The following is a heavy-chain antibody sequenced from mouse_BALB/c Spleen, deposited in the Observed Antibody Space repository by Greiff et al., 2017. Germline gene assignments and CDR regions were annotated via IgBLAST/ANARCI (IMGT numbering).Heavy chain of an antibody. CDR1: GFTFSSFG. J-gene: IGHJ4*01. V-gene: IGHV5-17*02. D-gene: IGHD2-1*01. CDR3: ERRDYGNYDYAMDD. CDR2: ISSGSSTI. Sequence: EVQLVESGGGLVQPGGSRKLSCAASGFTFSSFGMHWVRQAPEKGLEWVAYISSGSSTIYYADTVKGRFTISRDNPKNTLFLQMTSLRSEDTAMYYCERRDYGNYDYAMDDWGQGTSVTVSS.